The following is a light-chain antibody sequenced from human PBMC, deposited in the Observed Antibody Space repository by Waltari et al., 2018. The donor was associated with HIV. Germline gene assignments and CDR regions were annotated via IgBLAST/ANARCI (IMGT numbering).Light chain of an antibody. CDR3: SSYAGNNNYV. J-gene: IGLJ1*01. CDR2: EVN. CDR1: SRDIGTYTY. Sequence: QPALTQPPSASGSPGPSVTIPSTGTSRDIGTYTYVSWYQQHPGRAPNLLIYEVNKRPSGVPDRFSGSKSANTASLTVSGLQVADEVDYYCSSYAGNNNYVFGTGTRVTVL. V-gene: IGLV2-8*01.